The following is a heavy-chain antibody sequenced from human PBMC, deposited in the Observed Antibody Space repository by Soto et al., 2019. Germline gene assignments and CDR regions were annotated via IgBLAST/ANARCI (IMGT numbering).Heavy chain of an antibody. CDR2: IIPVFGST. D-gene: IGHD3-16*01. CDR1: GGLFSSFA. CDR3: ARGGGPYVWFNEF. V-gene: IGHV1-69*01. J-gene: IGHJ4*02. Sequence: QEQLVQSGPEVRKPGSSVKVSCKDSGGLFSSFAISWVRQAPGEGLEWLGGIIPVFGSTNYAEKFQGRVTITADESTNTAYMELTSLTPGDTAMYYCARGGGPYVWFNEFWGQGTLVTVSP.